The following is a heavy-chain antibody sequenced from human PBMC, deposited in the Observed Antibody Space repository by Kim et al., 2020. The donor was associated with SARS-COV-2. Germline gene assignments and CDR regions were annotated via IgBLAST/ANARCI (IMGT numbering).Heavy chain of an antibody. CDR3: ARRGATQWYFDY. J-gene: IGHJ4*02. V-gene: IGHV5-51*01. Sequence: YSPSFQGQVTISADKSISTAYLQWSSLKAPDTAMYDCARRGATQWYFDYWGQGTLVTVSS. D-gene: IGHD1-26*01.